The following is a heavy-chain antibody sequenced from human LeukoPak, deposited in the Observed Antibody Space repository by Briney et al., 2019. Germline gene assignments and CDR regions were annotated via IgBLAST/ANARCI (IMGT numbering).Heavy chain of an antibody. D-gene: IGHD4-17*01. J-gene: IGHJ4*02. Sequence: SETLSLTCTVSGGSISRTSYYWGWIRQPPGKGLEWFGSIYYSGSTYYNPSLKSRVTISVDTSKNHFSLKLSSVTAADTAIYYCARLDYGAPDYWGQGTLVTVSS. CDR2: IYYSGST. CDR3: ARLDYGAPDY. CDR1: GGSISRTSYY. V-gene: IGHV4-39*02.